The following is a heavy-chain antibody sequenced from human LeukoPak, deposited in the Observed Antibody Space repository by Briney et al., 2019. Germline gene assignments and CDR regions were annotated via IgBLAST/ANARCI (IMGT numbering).Heavy chain of an antibody. CDR2: INTDGSST. D-gene: IGHD3-22*01. CDR3: AKKGYYDGSGYYMYYFDH. Sequence: PGGSLRLSCAASGFTFSSYWMHWVRQAPGKGLVWVSRINTDGSSTNYADSVKGRFTISRDNAKNTLYLQMNSLRAEDTAVYYCAKKGYYDGSGYYMYYFDHWGQGALVTVSS. J-gene: IGHJ4*02. V-gene: IGHV3-74*01. CDR1: GFTFSSYW.